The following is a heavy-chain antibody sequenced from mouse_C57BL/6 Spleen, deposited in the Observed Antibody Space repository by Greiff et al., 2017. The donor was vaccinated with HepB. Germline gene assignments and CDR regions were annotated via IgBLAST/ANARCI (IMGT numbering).Heavy chain of an antibody. V-gene: IGHV1-63*01. CDR1: GYTFTNYW. CDR2: IYPGDGYT. Sequence: QVQLQQSGAELVRPGTSVKMSCKASGYTFTNYWIGWAKQRPGHGLEWIGDIYPGDGYTNYNEKFKGKATLTADKSSSTAYMQFSSLTSEDSAIYYCARGHNYAMDYWGQGTSVTVSS. J-gene: IGHJ4*01. CDR3: ARGHNYAMDY.